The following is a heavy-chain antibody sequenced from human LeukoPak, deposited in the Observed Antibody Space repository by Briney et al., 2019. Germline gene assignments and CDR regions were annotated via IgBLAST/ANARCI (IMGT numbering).Heavy chain of an antibody. J-gene: IGHJ4*02. D-gene: IGHD2-21*02. CDR1: GYTFTSYD. CDR3: AREFRVVMTAFLDY. V-gene: IGHV1-8*03. Sequence: ASVKVSCKASGYTFTSYDINWVRQATGQGLEWMGWMNPNSGNTGYAQKFQGRVTITRNTSISTAYMELTSLRSDDTAVYFCAREFRVVMTAFLDYWGQGTLVIVSS. CDR2: MNPNSGNT.